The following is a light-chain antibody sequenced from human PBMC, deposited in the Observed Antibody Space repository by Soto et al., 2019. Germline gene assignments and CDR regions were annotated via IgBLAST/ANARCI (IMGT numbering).Light chain of an antibody. J-gene: IGLJ1*01. CDR2: DVS. CDR3: SSSTSSNTLV. CDR1: SSDVGGYNY. V-gene: IGLV2-14*01. Sequence: QSVLTQPASVSGSPGQSITISCTGTSSDVGGYNYVSWYQQHPGKAPRVMIFDVSSRPSGVSNRFSGSKSGNTASLTTSGLQAEDEADYYCSSSTSSNTLVFGTGTKVTVL.